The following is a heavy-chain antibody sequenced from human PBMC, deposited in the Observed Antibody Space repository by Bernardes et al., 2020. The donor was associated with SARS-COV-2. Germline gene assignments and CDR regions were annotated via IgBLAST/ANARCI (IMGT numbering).Heavy chain of an antibody. Sequence: GGSLRLSCAGSGFSFSRFAMAGVRQAPGKGLEIVAGVDGSSENIFYASSVRGRFTLSKDRSNNIVFLHMDSLTAADTGTYYCAKDFIVGDSLWYFDVWGRGTLVTVSS. CDR3: AKDFIVGDSLWYFDV. V-gene: IGHV3-23*01. CDR1: GFSFSRFA. J-gene: IGHJ2*01. D-gene: IGHD4-17*01. CDR2: VDGSSENI.